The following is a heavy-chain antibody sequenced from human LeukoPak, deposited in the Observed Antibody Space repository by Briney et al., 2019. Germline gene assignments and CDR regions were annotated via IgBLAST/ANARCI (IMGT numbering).Heavy chain of an antibody. CDR2: INYSGYT. J-gene: IGHJ4*02. Sequence: SETLSLTCTVSGGSISSTSYYWGWIRQPPGKGLEWIGSINYSGYTYYNPSLKSRVTISVDTSKNQFSLKLSSVTAADTAVYYCARGTLGPHKYYDFWSGYYTGTGLFDYWGQGTLVTVSS. CDR1: GGSISSTSYY. CDR3: ARGTLGPHKYYDFWSGYYTGTGLFDY. V-gene: IGHV4-39*01. D-gene: IGHD3-3*01.